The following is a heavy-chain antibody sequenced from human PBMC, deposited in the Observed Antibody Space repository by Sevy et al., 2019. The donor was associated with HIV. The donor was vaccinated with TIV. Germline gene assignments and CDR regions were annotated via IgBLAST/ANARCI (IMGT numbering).Heavy chain of an antibody. V-gene: IGHV3-30*04. Sequence: GGSLRLSCAASGFTFSSYAMHWVRQAPGKGLEWVAVISYDGRNKYYADSVKGRFTISRDNSKNTLYLQMNSLRAEDTAVYYCARAVMAGRHFDYWGQGTLVTVSS. J-gene: IGHJ4*02. CDR1: GFTFSSYA. D-gene: IGHD6-19*01. CDR2: ISYDGRNK. CDR3: ARAVMAGRHFDY.